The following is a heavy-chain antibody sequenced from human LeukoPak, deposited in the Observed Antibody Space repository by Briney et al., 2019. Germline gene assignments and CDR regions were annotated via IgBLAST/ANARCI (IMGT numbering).Heavy chain of an antibody. CDR2: IYTSGST. V-gene: IGHV4-61*02. CDR3: ARGQQWLPSWFDP. J-gene: IGHJ5*02. D-gene: IGHD6-19*01. Sequence: SETLSLTCTVSGGSISSGSYYWSWIRQPAGKGLEWIGRIYTSGSTNYNPPLKSRVTISVDTSKNQFSLKLSSVTAADTAVYYCARGQQWLPSWFDPWGQGTLVTVSS. CDR1: GGSISSGSYY.